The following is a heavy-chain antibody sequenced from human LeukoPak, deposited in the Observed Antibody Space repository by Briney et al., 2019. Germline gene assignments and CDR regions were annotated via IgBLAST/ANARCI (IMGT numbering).Heavy chain of an antibody. J-gene: IGHJ4*02. CDR1: GFTFSNYA. Sequence: GGSLRLSCAASGFTFSNYAMSWVRQAPGKGLEWVSAISGSDGSTNYADSVKGRFTISRDNSKNTLYLQMNSLRAEDTAVYYCARDQSRATLYYFDYWGQGTLVTVSS. V-gene: IGHV3-23*01. D-gene: IGHD1-26*01. CDR2: ISGSDGST. CDR3: ARDQSRATLYYFDY.